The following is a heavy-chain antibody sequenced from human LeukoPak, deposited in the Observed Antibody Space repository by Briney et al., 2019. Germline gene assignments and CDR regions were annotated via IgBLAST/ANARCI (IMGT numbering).Heavy chain of an antibody. V-gene: IGHV4-34*01. CDR3: ARHPPIVVVPADDP. CDR1: GGSFSGYY. J-gene: IGHJ5*02. D-gene: IGHD2-2*01. CDR2: INHSGST. Sequence: TSETLSLTCAVYGGSFSGYYWSWIRQPPGKGLEWIGEINHSGSTNYNPSLKSRVTISVDTSKNQFSLKLSSVTAADTAVYYCARHPPIVVVPADDPWGQGTLVTVSS.